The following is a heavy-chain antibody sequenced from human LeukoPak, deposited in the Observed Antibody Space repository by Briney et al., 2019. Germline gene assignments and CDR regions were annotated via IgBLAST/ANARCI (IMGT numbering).Heavy chain of an antibody. Sequence: SVKVSCNASGGTFRSYAISWVRQAPGQGLEWMGRIIPILGIANYAQKFQGRVTITADKSTSTAYMELSSLRSEDTAVYYCARVDTAMVIDYWGQGTLVTVSS. V-gene: IGHV1-69*04. CDR2: IIPILGIA. CDR1: GGTFRSYA. D-gene: IGHD5-18*01. J-gene: IGHJ4*02. CDR3: ARVDTAMVIDY.